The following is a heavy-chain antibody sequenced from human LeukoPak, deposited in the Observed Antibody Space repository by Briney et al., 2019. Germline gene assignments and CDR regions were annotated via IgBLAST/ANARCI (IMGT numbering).Heavy chain of an antibody. CDR3: ARDPLWMGSGSYYMFY. V-gene: IGHV3-33*01. D-gene: IGHD3-10*01. J-gene: IGHJ4*02. CDR1: GFTFSSYG. Sequence: PGGSLRLSCAASGFTFSSYGMHWVRQAPGKGLEWVAVIWYDGSNKYYADSVKGRFTISRDNSKNTLYLQMNSLRAEDTAVYYCARDPLWMGSGSYYMFYWGQGTLVTVSS. CDR2: IWYDGSNK.